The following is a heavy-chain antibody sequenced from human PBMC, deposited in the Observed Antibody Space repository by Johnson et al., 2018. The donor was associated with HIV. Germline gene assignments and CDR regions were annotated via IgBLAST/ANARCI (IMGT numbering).Heavy chain of an antibody. CDR2: IKQDGSEK. D-gene: IGHD1-14*01. J-gene: IGHJ3*02. V-gene: IGHV3-7*05. CDR3: AKAPGTGGWGASDI. Sequence: VQLVESGGGLVQPGGSLRLSCGASGFTFSFYWMSWVRQAPGKGLEWVANIKQDGSEKYYVDSVKGRFTISRDNAKNSLYLQMNSLRAEDTAVYYCAKAPGTGGWGASDIWGRGTMVTVSS. CDR1: GFTFSFYW.